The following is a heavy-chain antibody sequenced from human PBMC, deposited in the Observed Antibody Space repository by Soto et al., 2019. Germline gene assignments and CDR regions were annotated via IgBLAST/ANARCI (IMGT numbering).Heavy chain of an antibody. CDR2: IYHSGST. Sequence: PSETLSLTCAVSGYSISSGYYWGWIRQPPGKGLEWIGSIYHSGSTYYNPSLKSRVTISVDTSKNQFSLKLSSVTAADTAVYYCARDRGLMVYAKGTIFDYWGQGTLVTVSS. CDR3: ARDRGLMVYAKGTIFDY. D-gene: IGHD2-8*01. CDR1: GYSISSGYY. J-gene: IGHJ4*02. V-gene: IGHV4-38-2*02.